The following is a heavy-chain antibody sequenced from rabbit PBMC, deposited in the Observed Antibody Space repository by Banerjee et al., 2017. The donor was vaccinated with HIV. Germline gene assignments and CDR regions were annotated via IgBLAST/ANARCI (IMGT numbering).Heavy chain of an antibody. D-gene: IGHD4-2*01. Sequence: EQLEESGGDLVKPEGSLTLTCTASGFSFSSVYDMCWVRQAPGKGLEWIACIGTADGNTFYANWAKGRFTISKTPSTTVTLQMTSLTAADTATYFCARRADYAGGGNFNLWGQGTLVTVS. CDR3: ARRADYAGGGNFNL. V-gene: IGHV1S45*01. CDR1: GFSFSSVYD. J-gene: IGHJ4*01. CDR2: IGTADGNT.